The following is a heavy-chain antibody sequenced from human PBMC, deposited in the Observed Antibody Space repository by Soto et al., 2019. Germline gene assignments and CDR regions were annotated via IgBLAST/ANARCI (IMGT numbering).Heavy chain of an antibody. CDR2: ISAYNGNT. CDR1: GYTFTSYG. Sequence: QVQLVQSGAEVKKPGASVKVSCKASGYTFTSYGISWVRQAPGQGLEWMGWISAYNGNTNYAQKLQGRVTMTKDTSTSKAYMELRSLRSDDTAVYYCARDQDSSGWYDPYYFDYWGQGTLVTVSS. D-gene: IGHD6-19*01. V-gene: IGHV1-18*01. J-gene: IGHJ4*02. CDR3: ARDQDSSGWYDPYYFDY.